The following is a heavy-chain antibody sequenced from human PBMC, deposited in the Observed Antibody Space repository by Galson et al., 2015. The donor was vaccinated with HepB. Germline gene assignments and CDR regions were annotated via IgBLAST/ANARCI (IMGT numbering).Heavy chain of an antibody. J-gene: IGHJ3*02. CDR3: ARDPYYDILTGYYYAFDI. D-gene: IGHD3-9*01. CDR2: IIPILGLT. CDR1: GGTFGSYS. V-gene: IGHV1-69*04. Sequence: SVKVSCKASGGTFGSYSINWVRQAPGQGLEWEGRIIPILGLTNYAQNFQGRVTFTADKSTSTVYMELSSLRSEDTAVYYCARDPYYDILTGYYYAFDIWGQGTMVTVSS.